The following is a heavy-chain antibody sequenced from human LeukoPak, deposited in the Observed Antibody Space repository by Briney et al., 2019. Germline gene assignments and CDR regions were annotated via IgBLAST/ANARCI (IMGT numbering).Heavy chain of an antibody. CDR2: INPNSGGT. Sequence: ASVKVSCKASGYTFTSYGISWVRQAPGQGLEWMGWINPNSGGTNYAQRFQGRVTMTRDTSISTAYMELSRLRSEDTAVYYCARGPTVTSRKSLNYYYYMDVWGKGTTVTISS. J-gene: IGHJ6*03. V-gene: IGHV1-2*02. D-gene: IGHD4-17*01. CDR1: GYTFTSYG. CDR3: ARGPTVTSRKSLNYYYYMDV.